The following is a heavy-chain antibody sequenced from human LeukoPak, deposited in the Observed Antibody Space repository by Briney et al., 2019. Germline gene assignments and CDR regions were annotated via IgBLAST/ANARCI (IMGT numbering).Heavy chain of an antibody. D-gene: IGHD1-26*01. Sequence: SETLSLTCTVSGGFISSYYWSWIRQPPGKGLEWIGYIYYSRTTEYNPSLKSRVTISADTSKNQFSLKLNSVTAADTAVYYCVRRQWELQYFDLWGRGTLVAVSS. J-gene: IGHJ2*01. CDR3: VRRQWELQYFDL. V-gene: IGHV4-59*01. CDR2: IYYSRTT. CDR1: GGFISSYY.